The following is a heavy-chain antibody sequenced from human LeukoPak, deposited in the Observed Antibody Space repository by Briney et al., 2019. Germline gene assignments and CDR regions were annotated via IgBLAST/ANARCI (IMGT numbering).Heavy chain of an antibody. CDR3: ARDCSSTSCYWGLTSGGHGIDY. CDR2: ISAYNGNT. J-gene: IGHJ4*02. CDR1: GYTFTSYG. V-gene: IGHV1-18*01. D-gene: IGHD2-2*01. Sequence: VASVKVSCKASGYTFTSYGISWVRPAPGQGLEWMGWISAYNGNTNYAQKLQGRVTMTTDTSTSTAYMELRSLRSDDTAVYYCARDCSSTSCYWGLTSGGHGIDYWGQGTLVTVSS.